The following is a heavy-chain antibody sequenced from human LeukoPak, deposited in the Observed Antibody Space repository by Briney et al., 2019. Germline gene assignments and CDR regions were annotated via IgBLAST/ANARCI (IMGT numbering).Heavy chain of an antibody. J-gene: IGHJ4*02. Sequence: ASVKVSCKASRYTFTGYYMHWVRQAPGQGLEWMGWINPNSGGTNYAQKFQGRVTMTRDMSTSTVYMELSSLRSEDTAVYYCARVGPYGDYGLDYWGQGTLVTVSS. CDR2: INPNSGGT. CDR3: ARVGPYGDYGLDY. CDR1: RYTFTGYY. V-gene: IGHV1-2*02. D-gene: IGHD4-17*01.